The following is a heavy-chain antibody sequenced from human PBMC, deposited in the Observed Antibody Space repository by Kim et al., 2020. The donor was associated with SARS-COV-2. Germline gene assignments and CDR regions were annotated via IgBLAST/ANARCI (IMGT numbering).Heavy chain of an antibody. CDR2: IIPIFGTA. Sequence: SVKVSCKASGGTFSSYAISWVRQAPGQGLEWMGGIIPIFGTANYAQKFQGRVTITADESTSTAYMELSSLRSEDTAVYYCARDRAIFGVVYRHTPPYWFDPWGQGTLVTVSS. D-gene: IGHD3-3*01. J-gene: IGHJ5*02. V-gene: IGHV1-69*13. CDR3: ARDRAIFGVVYRHTPPYWFDP. CDR1: GGTFSSYA.